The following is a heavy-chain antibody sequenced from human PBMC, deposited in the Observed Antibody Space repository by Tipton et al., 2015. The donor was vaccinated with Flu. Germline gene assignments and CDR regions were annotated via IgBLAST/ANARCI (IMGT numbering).Heavy chain of an antibody. CDR1: GFTFSSYE. D-gene: IGHD2-2*01. CDR3: ARVPTSWSNDAFDI. CDR2: ISSSGGII. V-gene: IGHV3-48*03. J-gene: IGHJ3*02. Sequence: SGFTFSSYEMNWVRQAPGKGLEWVSYISSSGGIIYYADSVKGRFTISRDNAENSLYLQMNSLRAEDTAVYYCARVPTSWSNDAFDIWGQGTRVTVSS.